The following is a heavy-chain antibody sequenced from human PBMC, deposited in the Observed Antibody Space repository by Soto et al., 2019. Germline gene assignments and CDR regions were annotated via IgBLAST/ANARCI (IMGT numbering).Heavy chain of an antibody. D-gene: IGHD2-8*01. J-gene: IGHJ6*02. CDR1: GFTVSINY. CDR2: IYSGGST. Sequence: GGSLRLSCAASGFTVSINYMSWVRQAPGKGLEWVSVIYSGGSTYYADSVKGRFTISRDNSKNTLYLQMNSLRAEDTAVYYCARDLMVNSPLGLKKTHYGMDVWGQGTTVTVSS. CDR3: ARDLMVNSPLGLKKTHYGMDV. V-gene: IGHV3-66*01.